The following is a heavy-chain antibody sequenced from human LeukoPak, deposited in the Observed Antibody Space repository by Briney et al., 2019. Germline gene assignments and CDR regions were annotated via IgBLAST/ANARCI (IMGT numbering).Heavy chain of an antibody. CDR2: IYYSGST. Sequence: PSETLSLTCTVSGGSISSTIYYWGWVSQPPGKGLEWLGSIYYSGSTYYNPSLKSPVTMSVDTSQNQLSLKLSAVTAADTAVYFCAREGYGGNYGFDYWGQGILVTVSS. CDR1: GGSISSTIYY. J-gene: IGHJ4*02. D-gene: IGHD4-23*01. V-gene: IGHV4-39*02. CDR3: AREGYGGNYGFDY.